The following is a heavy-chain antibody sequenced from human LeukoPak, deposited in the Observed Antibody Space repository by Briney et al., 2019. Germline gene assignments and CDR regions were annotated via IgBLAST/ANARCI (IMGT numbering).Heavy chain of an antibody. J-gene: IGHJ4*02. D-gene: IGHD1-26*01. V-gene: IGHV3-21*01. CDR3: ARAFGAFPFDY. CDR2: ISSSGSYI. Sequence: GGSVRLSCAASGFTFSLYSITWVRQTPGRGLEWVSSISSSGSYIYYADSVKGRFTVSRDNAKNSLSLQMNSLRAEDTAVYYCARAFGAFPFDYWGQGTLVTVSS. CDR1: GFTFSLYS.